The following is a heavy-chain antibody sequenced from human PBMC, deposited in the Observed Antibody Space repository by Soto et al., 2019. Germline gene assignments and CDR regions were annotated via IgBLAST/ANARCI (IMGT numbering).Heavy chain of an antibody. J-gene: IGHJ4*02. CDR2: IHYSGTT. V-gene: IGHV4-39*01. Sequence: SETLSLTCTVSGVSISSTNSYLGRLRKPPGKGLEWIGTIHYSGTTYYNPSLKSRVTIFVDTPKNQFSLTLTSVTAADTSVYYCARQGFAVGATLDQWGQGTLVTVS. D-gene: IGHD1-26*01. CDR1: GVSISSTNSY. CDR3: ARQGFAVGATLDQ.